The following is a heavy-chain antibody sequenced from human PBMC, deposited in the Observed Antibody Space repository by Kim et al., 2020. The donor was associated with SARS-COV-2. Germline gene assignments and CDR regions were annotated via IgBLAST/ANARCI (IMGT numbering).Heavy chain of an antibody. CDR1: GGTFNSYY. D-gene: IGHD4-4*01. Sequence: SETLSLTCAVHGGTFNSYYWSWIRLTPGKGLEWVGEIDYSGKINYNSSLKSRVFISVDTSTNQSPLHLTSVIAADTAVYFCARGSELYSSWSWGYWGLG. CDR3: ARGSELYSSWSWGY. V-gene: IGHV4-34*01. J-gene: IGHJ4*02. CDR2: IDYSGKI.